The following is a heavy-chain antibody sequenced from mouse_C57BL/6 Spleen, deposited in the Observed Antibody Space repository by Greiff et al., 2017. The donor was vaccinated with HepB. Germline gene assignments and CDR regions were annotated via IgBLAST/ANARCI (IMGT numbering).Heavy chain of an antibody. V-gene: IGHV1-7*01. CDR3: ARGANWSHPSYFDY. J-gene: IGHJ2*01. D-gene: IGHD4-1*01. CDR2: INPSSGYT. CDR1: GYTFTSYW. Sequence: VQLQQSGAELAKPGASVKLSCKASGYTFTSYWMHWVKQRPGQGLEWIGYINPSSGYTKYNQRFKDKATLTADKYSSTAYMQLSSLTYEDSAVYYCARGANWSHPSYFDYWGQGTTLTVSS.